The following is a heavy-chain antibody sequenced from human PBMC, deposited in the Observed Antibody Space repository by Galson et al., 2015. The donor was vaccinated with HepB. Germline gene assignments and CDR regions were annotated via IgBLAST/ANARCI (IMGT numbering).Heavy chain of an antibody. CDR3: VKEGSWFGGDWFDP. V-gene: IGHV3-23*01. CDR2: INGRGSTR. Sequence: SLRLSCAGSGFIFRHHAMAWIRQAPGKGLEWVSGINGRGSTRSYSDAVKGRFSISRDNSKDTVFLQMGNLRAEDTAVYYCVKEGSWFGGDWFDPWGQEALVTVS. D-gene: IGHD3-16*01. CDR1: GFIFRHHA. J-gene: IGHJ5*02.